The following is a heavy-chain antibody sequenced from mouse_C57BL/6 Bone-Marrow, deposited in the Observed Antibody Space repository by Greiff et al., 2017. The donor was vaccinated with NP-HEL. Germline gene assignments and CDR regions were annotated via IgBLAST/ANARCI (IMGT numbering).Heavy chain of an antibody. CDR1: GFTFSDYG. CDR2: LSNLAYSI. J-gene: IGHJ1*03. Sequence: EVQVAEPGGGLVQPGGSLKLSCAASGFTFSDYGMAWVRQAPRKGPEWVAFLSNLAYSIYYEDPVTGRFTISRENAKNTLYLEMSSLRSEDTAMYYCARHEGLGYFDVWGTGTTVTVSS. D-gene: IGHD2-2*01. V-gene: IGHV5-15*01. CDR3: ARHEGLGYFDV.